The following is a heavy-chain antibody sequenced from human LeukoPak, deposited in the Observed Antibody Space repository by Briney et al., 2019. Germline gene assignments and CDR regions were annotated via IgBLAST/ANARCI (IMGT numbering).Heavy chain of an antibody. CDR2: IKYDGSRT. CDR1: GMTFDRHG. D-gene: IGHD2-2*02. Sequence: GGSLRLSCVVSGMTFDRHGMHWVRQPPGKGLEWLAFIKYDGSRTDYEDSVQGRFTVSRDNSKNTLYLQMNSLRAEDTAVYYCARESRYQLLYGASYYMDVWGKGTTVTVSS. CDR3: ARESRYQLLYGASYYMDV. V-gene: IGHV3-30*02. J-gene: IGHJ6*03.